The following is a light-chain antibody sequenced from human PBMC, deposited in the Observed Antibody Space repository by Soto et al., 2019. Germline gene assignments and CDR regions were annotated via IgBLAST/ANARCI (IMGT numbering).Light chain of an antibody. J-gene: IGLJ3*02. Sequence: QSALTQPASVSASPGQSITISCTGTSSDIGAYNSVSWYQQHQGKAPQLMIYDVSYRPSGISSRVSGSKSGNTASLTVSGLQADDDFDYYCDSYTSARIRVFGGGTKLTVL. CDR3: DSYTSARIRV. CDR1: SSDIGAYNS. CDR2: DVS. V-gene: IGLV2-14*01.